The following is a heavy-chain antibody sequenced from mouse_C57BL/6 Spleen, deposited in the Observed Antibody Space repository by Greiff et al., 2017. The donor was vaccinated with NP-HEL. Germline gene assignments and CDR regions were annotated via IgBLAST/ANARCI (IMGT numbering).Heavy chain of an antibody. D-gene: IGHD1-1*01. J-gene: IGHJ3*01. Sequence: EVHLVESGPELVKPGASVKIPCKASGYTFTDYNMDWVKQSHGKSLEWIGDINPKNGGTIYNQKFKGKATLTVDKSSSTAYMELRSLTSEDTAVYYFARGDYGSSFAYWGQGTLVTVSA. V-gene: IGHV1-18*01. CDR3: ARGDYGSSFAY. CDR2: INPKNGGT. CDR1: GYTFTDYN.